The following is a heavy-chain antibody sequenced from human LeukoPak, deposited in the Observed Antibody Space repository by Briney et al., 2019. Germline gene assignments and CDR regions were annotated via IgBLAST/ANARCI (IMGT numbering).Heavy chain of an antibody. V-gene: IGHV4-38-2*02. D-gene: IGHD3-22*01. CDR3: ARGRIAKIVVVHSFSYGMDV. CDR1: GYSISSGYY. Sequence: SETLSLTCTVSGYSISSGYYWGWIRQPPGKGLEWIGSIYHSGSTYYNPSLKSRVTISVDTSKNQFSLKLRSVTAADTAVYYCARGRIAKIVVVHSFSYGMDVWGQGTTVTVSS. CDR2: IYHSGST. J-gene: IGHJ6*02.